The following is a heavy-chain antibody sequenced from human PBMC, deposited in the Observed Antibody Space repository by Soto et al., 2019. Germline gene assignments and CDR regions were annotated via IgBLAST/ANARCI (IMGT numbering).Heavy chain of an antibody. CDR2: ISYDGSNK. D-gene: IGHD5-12*01. V-gene: IGHV3-30*03. CDR3: AREWSGYDFFDY. Sequence: QVQLVESGGGVVQPGRSLRLSCAASGFTFSSYGMHWVRQAPGKGLEWVAVISYDGSNKYYADSVKGRFTISRDNSKNTLYLQMNSLRAEDTAVYYCAREWSGYDFFDYWGQGTLVTVSS. CDR1: GFTFSSYG. J-gene: IGHJ4*02.